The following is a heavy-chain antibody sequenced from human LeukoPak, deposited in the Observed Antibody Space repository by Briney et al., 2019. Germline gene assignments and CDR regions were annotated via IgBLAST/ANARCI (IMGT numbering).Heavy chain of an antibody. CDR1: GGSFSGYY. J-gene: IGHJ3*02. CDR3: ARMPIVVVITHDAFDI. V-gene: IGHV4-34*01. Sequence: SETLSLTCAVYGGSFSGYYWSWIRQPPGKGLEWIGEINHRGSTNYNPSLKSRVTISVDTSKNQFSLKLSSVTAADTAVYYCARMPIVVVITHDAFDIWGQGTMVTVSS. CDR2: INHRGST. D-gene: IGHD3-22*01.